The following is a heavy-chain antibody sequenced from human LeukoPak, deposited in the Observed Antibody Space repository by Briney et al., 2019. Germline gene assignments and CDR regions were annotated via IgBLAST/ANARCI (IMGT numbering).Heavy chain of an antibody. CDR3: ARDRSRWSITPGADV. CDR1: GFTVSSNY. Sequence: GGSLRLSCASSGFTVSSNYIIWVRQAPGKGLVWVSHIYSDESSTSCADSVRGRFTISRDNTKNTLYLQINSLRGEDTAVYYCARDRSRWSITPGADVWGQGTTVTVSS. J-gene: IGHJ6*02. D-gene: IGHD4-23*01. V-gene: IGHV3-74*01. CDR2: IYSDESST.